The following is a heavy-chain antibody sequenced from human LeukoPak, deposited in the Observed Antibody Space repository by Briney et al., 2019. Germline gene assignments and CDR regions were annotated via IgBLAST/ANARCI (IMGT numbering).Heavy chain of an antibody. CDR2: INPNSGGT. J-gene: IGHJ3*02. Sequence: GASVKASCKASGYTFTGYYMHWVRQAPGQGLEWMGWINPNSGGTNYAQKFQGRVTMTRDTSISTAYMELSRLRSDDTAVYYCGGSGSPNDAFDIWGQGTMVTVSS. V-gene: IGHV1-2*02. CDR3: GGSGSPNDAFDI. D-gene: IGHD1-26*01. CDR1: GYTFTGYY.